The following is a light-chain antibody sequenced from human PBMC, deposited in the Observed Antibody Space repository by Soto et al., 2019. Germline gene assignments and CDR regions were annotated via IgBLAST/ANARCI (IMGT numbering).Light chain of an antibody. Sequence: EIVLTQSPGTLSLSPGERATLSCRASQTVRNNYLAWYQQKPGQAPRLLIYGASSRATGLPDRFSGGGSGTDFTLTISRLEPEDFAVYYCQQFGSSSWTFGQGTKVDIK. CDR1: QTVRNNY. V-gene: IGKV3-20*01. J-gene: IGKJ1*01. CDR3: QQFGSSSWT. CDR2: GAS.